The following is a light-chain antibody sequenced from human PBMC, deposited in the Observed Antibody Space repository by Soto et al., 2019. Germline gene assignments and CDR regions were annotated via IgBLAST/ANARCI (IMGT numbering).Light chain of an antibody. CDR3: CSFTTSNNHV. CDR2: EVN. J-gene: IGLJ1*01. V-gene: IGLV2-23*02. Sequence: QSVLTQPASVSGSPGQSITISCTGTSSDFGNYNLVSWYQQHPGKVPKLILFEVNKRPSGVSGRFSGSKSGNTASLTISGLQAEDEAAYYCCSFTTSNNHVLGNGTKVT. CDR1: SSDFGNYNL.